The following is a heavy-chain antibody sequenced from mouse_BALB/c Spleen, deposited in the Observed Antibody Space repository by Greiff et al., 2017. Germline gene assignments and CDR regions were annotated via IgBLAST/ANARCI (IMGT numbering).Heavy chain of an antibody. CDR2: ISNGGGST. CDR3: AVLYYGNGEFAY. J-gene: IGHJ3*01. CDR1: GFTFSSYT. Sequence: EVQGVESGGGLVQPGGSLKLSCAASGFTFSSYTMSWVRQTPEKRLEWVAYISNGGGSTYYPDTVKGRFTISRDNAKNTLYLQMSSLKSEDTAMYYCAVLYYGNGEFAYWGQGTLVTVSA. D-gene: IGHD2-1*01. V-gene: IGHV5-12-2*01.